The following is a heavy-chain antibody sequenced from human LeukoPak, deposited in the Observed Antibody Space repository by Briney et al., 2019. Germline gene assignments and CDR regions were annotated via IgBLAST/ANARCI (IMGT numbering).Heavy chain of an antibody. CDR1: GFSFSHYA. V-gene: IGHV3-23*01. J-gene: IGHJ6*02. Sequence: GGSLRLSCAASGFSFSHYAMSWVREAPTRGLEWVSSLRGDGETFYADSVKGRFTISRDNSKNTLYLQMNSLRAEDTAVYYCAKSRTITMVRGPYGMDVWGQGTTVTVSS. CDR3: AKSRTITMVRGPYGMDV. D-gene: IGHD3-10*01. CDR2: LRGDGET.